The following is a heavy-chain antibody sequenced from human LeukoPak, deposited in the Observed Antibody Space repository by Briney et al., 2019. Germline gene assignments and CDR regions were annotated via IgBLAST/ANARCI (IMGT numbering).Heavy chain of an antibody. CDR2: ISGSGGNT. D-gene: IGHD5-12*01. CDR3: AKVVSGYHFDY. Sequence: GGSLRLSCAASGFTFSSYGVSWVRRAPGKGPEWVSGISGSGGNTYYADSVKGRFTISRDNSRNTLYLQMNTLRAEDTAVYYCAKVVSGYHFDYWGQGTLVTVSS. J-gene: IGHJ4*02. CDR1: GFTFSSYG. V-gene: IGHV3-23*01.